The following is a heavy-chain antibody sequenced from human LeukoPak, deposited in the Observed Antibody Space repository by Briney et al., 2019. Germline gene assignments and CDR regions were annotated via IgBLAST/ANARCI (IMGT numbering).Heavy chain of an antibody. CDR1: GYSFTRYW. D-gene: IGHD1-26*01. CDR2: IYPGDSDT. CDR3: ARHPIDYTGSYPYYFDY. V-gene: IGHV5-51*01. Sequence: GESLKISCKGSGYSFTRYWIGWVRQMPGKGLEWMGIIYPGDSDTRDSPSFQGHVTISADKSVSTAYLQWSSLKASGTAVYYCARHPIDYTGSYPYYFDYWGQGTQVTVSS. J-gene: IGHJ4*02.